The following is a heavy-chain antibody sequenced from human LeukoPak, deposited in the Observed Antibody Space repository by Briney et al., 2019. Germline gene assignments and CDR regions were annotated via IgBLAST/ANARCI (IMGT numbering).Heavy chain of an antibody. Sequence: ASVKVSCKASGYTFLNYGINWVRQATGQGLEWMGWMNPNIGDRGYAQKFQGRVTITRNTSISTAYMELSSLRSEDTAVYYCARARGVVGDYYYMDVWGRGTTVTVSS. D-gene: IGHD3-3*01. J-gene: IGHJ6*03. CDR1: GYTFLNYG. CDR2: MNPNIGDR. V-gene: IGHV1-8*03. CDR3: ARARGVVGDYYYMDV.